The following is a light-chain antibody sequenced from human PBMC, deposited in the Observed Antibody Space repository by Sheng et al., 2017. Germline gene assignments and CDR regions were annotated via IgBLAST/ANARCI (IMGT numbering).Light chain of an antibody. CDR3: QQYTSYPFT. J-gene: IGKJ3*01. CDR2: KAS. V-gene: IGKV1-5*03. CDR1: QSITSW. Sequence: DIQMTQSPSTLSASVGDRVTITFRASQSITSWLAWYQQKPGKAPKVLMYKASALESGVPSRFSGSGSGTEFTLTISSLQPDDFATYYCQQYTSYPFTFGPGTKVEIK.